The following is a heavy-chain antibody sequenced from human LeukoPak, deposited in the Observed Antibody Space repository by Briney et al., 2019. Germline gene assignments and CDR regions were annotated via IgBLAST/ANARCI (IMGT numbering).Heavy chain of an antibody. CDR3: ARMKYYDSTGYTPGHYVDV. V-gene: IGHV4-4*07. CDR1: GGPMYSYY. D-gene: IGHD3-22*01. Sequence: PSETLSLTCTVSGGPMYSYYWSWIRQTAGKGLEWIGRLYPGVSTDYNPSLKSRVTMSVDTSKNQFALKVRAVTAADTAVYYCARMKYYDSTGYTPGHYVDVWGKGTTVIVSS. J-gene: IGHJ6*03. CDR2: LYPGVST.